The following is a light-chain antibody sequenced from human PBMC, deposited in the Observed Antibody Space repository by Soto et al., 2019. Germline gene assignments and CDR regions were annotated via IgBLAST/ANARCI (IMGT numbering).Light chain of an antibody. Sequence: QSALTRPPSASGSPGQSVTISCTGTSSDVGGYNYVSWYQQHPGRAPKLMIYEVSKRPSGVPDRFSGSKSGNTASLTVSGLQAEDVGVYYCSSYAGSNNVFGTGTKATVL. CDR2: EVS. CDR1: SSDVGGYNY. CDR3: SSYAGSNNV. V-gene: IGLV2-8*01. J-gene: IGLJ1*01.